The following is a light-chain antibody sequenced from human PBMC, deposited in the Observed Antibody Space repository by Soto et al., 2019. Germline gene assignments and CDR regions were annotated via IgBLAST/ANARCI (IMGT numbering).Light chain of an antibody. CDR1: QRVSSN. V-gene: IGKV3-15*01. CDR2: GAS. CDR3: LHYNNFFT. Sequence: ETVMTQSPANLSVSPGERANLSCRASQRVSSNLAWYQQKPGQAPRLLIYGASTRATCIPARFSASGSGTEFTITISILQSEDVAVYYWLHYNNFFTFGPGTKVHIK. J-gene: IGKJ3*01.